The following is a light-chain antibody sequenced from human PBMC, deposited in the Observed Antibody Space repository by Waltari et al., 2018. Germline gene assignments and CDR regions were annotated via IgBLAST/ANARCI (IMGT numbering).Light chain of an antibody. Sequence: DIQMTQSPSSLSASVGDRATITCRASQDISSFLNWYQQKPGKAPKLLIYAASSLQSGVPSRFSGSGSGTDFTLTISSLQAEDVAVYYCQQYYDTPPTTFGQGTKVEIK. J-gene: IGKJ1*01. CDR2: AAS. V-gene: IGKV1-39*01. CDR1: QDISSF. CDR3: QQYYDTPPTT.